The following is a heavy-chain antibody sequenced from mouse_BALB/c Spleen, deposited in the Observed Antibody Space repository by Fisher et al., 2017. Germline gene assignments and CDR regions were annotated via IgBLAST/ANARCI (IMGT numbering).Heavy chain of an antibody. D-gene: IGHD1-1*01. V-gene: IGHV5-12-1*01. Sequence: RFTISRDNAKNTLYLQMSSLKSEDTAMYYCARQGTLITTVSHAMDYWGQGTSVTVSS. J-gene: IGHJ4*01. CDR3: ARQGTLITTVSHAMDY.